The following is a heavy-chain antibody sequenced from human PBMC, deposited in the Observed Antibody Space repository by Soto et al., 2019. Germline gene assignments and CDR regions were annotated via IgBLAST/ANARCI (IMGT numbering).Heavy chain of an antibody. CDR1: GGSFSGYY. D-gene: IGHD2-2*01. V-gene: IGHV4-34*01. CDR2: INHSGST. Sequence: ETLSLTCAVYGGSFSGYYWSWIRQPPGKGLEWIGEINHSGSTNYNPSLKSRVTISVDTSKNQFSLKLSSVTAADTAVYYCARGILVVSGGFFDYWGQGTLVTVSS. J-gene: IGHJ4*02. CDR3: ARGILVVSGGFFDY.